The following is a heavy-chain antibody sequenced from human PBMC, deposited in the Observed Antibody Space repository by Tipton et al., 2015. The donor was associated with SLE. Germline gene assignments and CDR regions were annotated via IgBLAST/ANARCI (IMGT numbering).Heavy chain of an antibody. Sequence: LSLTCAVYGGSFSSYYMSWIRQAPGKGLEWVSYISSSSSYTNYADSVKGRFTISRDNAKNSLYLQMNSLRAEDTAVYYCARVPPGYCSSTSCKGAFDIWGQGTMVTVSS. J-gene: IGHJ3*02. CDR1: GGSFSSYY. CDR2: ISSSSSYT. CDR3: ARVPPGYCSSTSCKGAFDI. D-gene: IGHD2-2*01. V-gene: IGHV3-11*06.